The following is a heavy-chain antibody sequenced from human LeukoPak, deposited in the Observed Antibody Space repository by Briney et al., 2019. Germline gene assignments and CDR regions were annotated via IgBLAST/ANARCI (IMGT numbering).Heavy chain of an antibody. D-gene: IGHD4/OR15-4a*01. CDR2: IKQDGREK. V-gene: IGHV3-7*01. CDR1: GFTFSSYW. J-gene: IGHJ4*02. CDR3: ARSSRCYTFDY. Sequence: GGSLRLSCAASGFTFSSYWMSWVRQAPGKGLEWVANIKQDGREKYYVDSVKGRFTVSGDKAKNSLYLQMNSLRAEDTAVYYCARSSRCYTFDYWGQGTLVTVSS.